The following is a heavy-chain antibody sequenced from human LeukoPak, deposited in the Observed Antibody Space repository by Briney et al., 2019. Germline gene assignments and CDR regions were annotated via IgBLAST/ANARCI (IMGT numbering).Heavy chain of an antibody. CDR1: GGSISSSSYY. CDR2: IYYSGST. Sequence: SETLSLTCTVSGGSISSSSYYWGWIRQPPGKGLEWIGSIYYSGSTYYNPSLKSRVTISVDTSENQFSLKLSSVTAADTAVYYCARPNGAAFDYWGQGTLVTVSS. D-gene: IGHD6-13*01. J-gene: IGHJ4*02. CDR3: ARPNGAAFDY. V-gene: IGHV4-39*01.